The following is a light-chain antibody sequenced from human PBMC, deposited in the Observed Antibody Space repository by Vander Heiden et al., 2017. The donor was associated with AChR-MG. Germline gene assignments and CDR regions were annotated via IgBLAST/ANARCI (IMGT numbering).Light chain of an antibody. Sequence: DIQMTKSPSSLSASVGDRVTITCQASQDISNFLNWYQQKSGKAPKLLIFDASNLKTGVPSRFSGGGSGTDFTFTISSLRPEDVATYYCQQYDNLPYTFGQGTKLEIK. V-gene: IGKV1-33*01. CDR2: DAS. CDR3: QQYDNLPYT. CDR1: QDISNF. J-gene: IGKJ2*01.